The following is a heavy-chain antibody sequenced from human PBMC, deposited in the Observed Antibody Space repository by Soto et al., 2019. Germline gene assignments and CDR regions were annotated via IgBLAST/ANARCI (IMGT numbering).Heavy chain of an antibody. D-gene: IGHD3-22*01. V-gene: IGHV1-18*01. J-gene: IGHJ4*02. CDR2: IGAYNGDT. CDR1: GYTFAIYG. CDR3: ASHHYYDSSGYPDY. Sequence: GASVKVSCKASGYTFAIYGVNWVRQAPGQGLEWMGWIGAYNGDTNYAQTLQGRVTMTTDTSTSTAYMELRSLRSEDTAVYYCASHHYYDSSGYPDYWGQGTLVTVSS.